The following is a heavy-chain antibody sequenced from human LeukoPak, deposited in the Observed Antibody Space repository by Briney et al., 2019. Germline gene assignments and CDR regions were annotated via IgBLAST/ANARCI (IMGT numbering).Heavy chain of an antibody. J-gene: IGHJ6*03. CDR2: ISSSSSYV. Sequence: GGSLRLSCAASGFTFSSYSMNWVRQAPGKGLEWVSSISSSSSYVYYADSVKGRFTISRDNAKNSLYLQMNSLRAEDTAVYYCARVLDGYSYYYYYYMDVWGKGTTVTISS. CDR1: GFTFSSYS. V-gene: IGHV3-21*01. D-gene: IGHD5-18*01. CDR3: ARVLDGYSYYYYYYMDV.